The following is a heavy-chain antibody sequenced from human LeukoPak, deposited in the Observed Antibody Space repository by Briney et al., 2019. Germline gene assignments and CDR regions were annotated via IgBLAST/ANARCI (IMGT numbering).Heavy chain of an antibody. J-gene: IGHJ4*02. V-gene: IGHV3-30*02. CDR1: GFTFSSYG. Sequence: GGSLRLSCAASGFTFSSYGMHWVHQAPGKGLEWVAFIRYDGSNKYYADSVKGRFTISRDNSKNTLYLQMNSLRAEDTAVYYCAKDQPDYVWGSYRYIHSYLFDYWGQGTLVTVSS. D-gene: IGHD3-16*02. CDR2: IRYDGSNK. CDR3: AKDQPDYVWGSYRYIHSYLFDY.